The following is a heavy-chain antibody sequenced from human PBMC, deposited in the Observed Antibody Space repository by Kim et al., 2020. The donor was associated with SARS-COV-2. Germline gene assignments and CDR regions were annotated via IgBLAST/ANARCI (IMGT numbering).Heavy chain of an antibody. CDR1: GYTFTSYY. V-gene: IGHV1-46*01. J-gene: IGHJ4*02. Sequence: ASVKVSCKASGYTFTSYYMHWVRQAPGQGLEWMGIINPSGGSTSYAQKFQGRVTMTRDTSTSTVYMELSSLRSEDTAVYYCARGAPCGGDCDTPPMLTSFDYLGQGALVTVSS. CDR3: ARGAPCGGDCDTPPMLTSFDY. D-gene: IGHD2-21*02. CDR2: INPSGGST.